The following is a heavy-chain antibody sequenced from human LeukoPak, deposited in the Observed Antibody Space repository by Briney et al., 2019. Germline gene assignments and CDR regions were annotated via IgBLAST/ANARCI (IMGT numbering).Heavy chain of an antibody. CDR2: ISYDGSNE. J-gene: IGHJ4*02. CDR3: ARDLYYSSGSYFDC. V-gene: IGHV3-30*04. Sequence: PGRSLRLSCAASGFTFSTYALHWVRQAPGKGLEWVAIISYDGSNEYYADSVKGRFTISRDNSKNTLYLQMNSLRAEDTAVYYCARDLYYSSGSYFDCWGQGSLVTVSS. CDR1: GFTFSTYA. D-gene: IGHD3-10*01.